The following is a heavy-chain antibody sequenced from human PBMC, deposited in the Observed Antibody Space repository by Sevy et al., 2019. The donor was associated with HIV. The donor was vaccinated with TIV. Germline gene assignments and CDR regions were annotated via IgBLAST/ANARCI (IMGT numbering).Heavy chain of an antibody. J-gene: IGHJ5*02. V-gene: IGHV3-7*01. CDR1: GFTFSAYW. D-gene: IGHD6-13*01. Sequence: GGSLRLSCAASGFTFSAYWMHWVRQAPGKGLEWVANINQGGSEKYYVDSVKGRFTISRDNAKKSLFLQMNSLRAEDTAVYYCARALAAAASSWGQGALVTVSS. CDR2: INQGGSEK. CDR3: ARALAAAASS.